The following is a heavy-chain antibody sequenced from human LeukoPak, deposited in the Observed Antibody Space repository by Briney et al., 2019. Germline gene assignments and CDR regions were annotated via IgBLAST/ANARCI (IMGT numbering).Heavy chain of an antibody. Sequence: SETLSLTCAVSGGSISNNWWSWVRQAPGKGLEWIGDIHHSGSTNYNPSLKSRVTISVDKSTNKFSLEVSSVTAADTAVYYCARESDAGYSLGYWGQGSLVTVSS. D-gene: IGHD6-13*01. CDR1: GGSISNNW. CDR3: ARESDAGYSLGY. CDR2: IHHSGST. J-gene: IGHJ4*02. V-gene: IGHV4-4*02.